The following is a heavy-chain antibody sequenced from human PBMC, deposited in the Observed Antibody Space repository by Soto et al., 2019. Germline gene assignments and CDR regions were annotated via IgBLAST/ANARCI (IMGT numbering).Heavy chain of an antibody. V-gene: IGHV1-18*01. Sequence: APVNGSCKAAGEAMSGYPVGRGIMAPGQGLEWMGWISAYNGNTNYAQKLQGRVTMTTDTSTSTAYMELRSLRSDDTAVYYCARAAAAGTDFDYWGQGTLVTVSS. CDR2: ISAYNGNT. D-gene: IGHD6-13*01. CDR1: GEAMSGYP. CDR3: ARAAAAGTDFDY. J-gene: IGHJ4*02.